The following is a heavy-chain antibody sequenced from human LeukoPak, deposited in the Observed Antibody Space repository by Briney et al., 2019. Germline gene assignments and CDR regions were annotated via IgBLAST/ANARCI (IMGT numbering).Heavy chain of an antibody. J-gene: IGHJ5*02. D-gene: IGHD2-2*01. V-gene: IGHV4-39*01. CDR1: GGSISSSRYY. CDR3: APMGVPAATLLGIYNWFDP. CDR2: IRYSGST. Sequence: SETLSLTCTVSGGSISSSRYYWGWIRQPPGKGLEWIGSIRYSGSTYYNPSLKSRVTISVDTSKNQFSLKLSSVTAADTAVYYCAPMGVPAATLLGIYNWFDPWGRGTLVTVSS.